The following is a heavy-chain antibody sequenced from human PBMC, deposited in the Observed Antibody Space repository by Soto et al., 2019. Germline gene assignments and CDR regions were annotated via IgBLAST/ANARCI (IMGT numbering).Heavy chain of an antibody. CDR1: GGTFSSYT. Sequence: QVQLVQSGAEVKKPGSSVKVSCKASGGTFSSYTISWVRQAPGQGLEWMGRIIPILGIANYAQKFQGRVTITADKSTSTAYMELSNLRSEDTAVYYCATEEDYGSGSLAHKDWGQGTLVTVSS. D-gene: IGHD3-10*01. J-gene: IGHJ4*02. V-gene: IGHV1-69*08. CDR3: ATEEDYGSGSLAHKD. CDR2: IIPILGIA.